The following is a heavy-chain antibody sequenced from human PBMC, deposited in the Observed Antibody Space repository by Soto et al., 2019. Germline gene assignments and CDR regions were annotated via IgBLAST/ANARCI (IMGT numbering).Heavy chain of an antibody. CDR1: GGSISSGGYF. J-gene: IGHJ6*02. CDR2: IYYTGTT. V-gene: IGHV4-31*03. Sequence: QVQLQESGPGLVKPSQTLSLTCTVSGGSISSGGYFWNWIRQDPGKGLEWIGYIYYTGTTYYNPSLRSRLTIYQDTSKNQFSLRLSSVTAADTAVYYCWGIVARGDYYGMDVWGQGTTVTVSS. D-gene: IGHD3-16*02. CDR3: WGIVARGDYYGMDV.